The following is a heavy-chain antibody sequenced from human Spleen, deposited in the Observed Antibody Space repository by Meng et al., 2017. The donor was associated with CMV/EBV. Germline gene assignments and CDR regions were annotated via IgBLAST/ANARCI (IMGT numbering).Heavy chain of an antibody. Sequence: GGSLRLSCAASEFTFSSYAMSWVRQAPGKGLEWVSSISSTSRDIYYADSVRGRFTISRDNARNSLSLQMNSLGAEDTAVYYCVRDWGPFDYWGQGALVTVSS. D-gene: IGHD3-16*01. CDR1: EFTFSSYA. J-gene: IGHJ4*02. CDR3: VRDWGPFDY. CDR2: ISSTSRDI. V-gene: IGHV3-21*01.